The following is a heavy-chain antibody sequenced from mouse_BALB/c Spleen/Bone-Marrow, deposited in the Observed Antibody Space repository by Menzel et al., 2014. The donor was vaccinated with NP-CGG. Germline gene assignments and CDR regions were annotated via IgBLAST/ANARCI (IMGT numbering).Heavy chain of an antibody. CDR3: ARRNDNFHYYAMDY. CDR2: IWSGGST. Sequence: QVQLQQPGPGLVQPSQSLSITCTVSGFSLTTYDVVWVRQSPGKGLEWLGVIWSGGSTDYNAAFISRLSINKDNSESQIFFKMNKLQPYDTAIYYCARRNDNFHYYAMDYWGQGTSVTVSS. D-gene: IGHD2-1*01. CDR1: GFSLTTYD. V-gene: IGHV2-2*01. J-gene: IGHJ4*01.